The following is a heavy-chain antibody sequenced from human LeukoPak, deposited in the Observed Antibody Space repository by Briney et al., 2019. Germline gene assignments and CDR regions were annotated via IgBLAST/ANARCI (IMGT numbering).Heavy chain of an antibody. J-gene: IGHJ4*02. CDR3: ARQPRTMVRGVNPPDY. Sequence: TSETLSLTCTVSGGSISSSSYYWGWIRQPPGKGLEWIGSIYYSGSTYYNPSLKSRVTISVDTSKNQFSLKLSSVTAADTAVYYCARQPRTMVRGVNPPDYWGQGTLVTVSS. CDR1: GGSISSSSYY. CDR2: IYYSGST. D-gene: IGHD3-10*01. V-gene: IGHV4-39*01.